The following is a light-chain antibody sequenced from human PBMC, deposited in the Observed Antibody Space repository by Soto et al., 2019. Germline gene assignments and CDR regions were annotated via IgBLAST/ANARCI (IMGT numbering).Light chain of an antibody. CDR3: SSFAGTKTV. CDR1: SSDVGGYKY. V-gene: IGLV2-8*01. CDR2: EVS. J-gene: IGLJ1*01. Sequence: QSALTQPPSASGSPGQSVTISCTGTSSDVGGYKYVSWYQHHPGKAPKLLIFEVSKRPSGVPDRFSGSKSGNTASLTVAGLQPEDEADYYSSSFAGTKTVFGTGTKGTVL.